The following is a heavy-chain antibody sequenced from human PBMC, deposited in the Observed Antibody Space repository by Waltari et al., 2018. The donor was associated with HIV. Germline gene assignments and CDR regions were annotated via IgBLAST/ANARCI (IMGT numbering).Heavy chain of an antibody. V-gene: IGHV3-30*18. D-gene: IGHD3-22*01. CDR3: AKDPYYYDSSGYADYFDY. CDR1: GLTFSRYG. J-gene: IGHJ4*02. CDR2: ISYDGSNK. Sequence: QVQLVESGGGVVQPGRSLRLSCAASGLTFSRYGLHWFRQAPGKGLEWVAVISYDGSNKYYADSVKGRFTISRDNSKNTLYLQMNSLRAEDTAVYYCAKDPYYYDSSGYADYFDYWGQGTLVTVSS.